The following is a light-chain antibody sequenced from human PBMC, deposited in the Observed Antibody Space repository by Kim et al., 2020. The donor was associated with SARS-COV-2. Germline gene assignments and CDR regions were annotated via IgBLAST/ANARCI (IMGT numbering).Light chain of an antibody. CDR2: GAS. V-gene: IGKV3-20*01. Sequence: CPGERATLSCRASQSVSSSYLVWYQQKPGQAPRLLIYGASSRATGIPDRFSGSGSGTDFTLTISRLEPEDFAVYYCQQYGSSPYTFGQGTKLEI. CDR1: QSVSSSY. J-gene: IGKJ2*01. CDR3: QQYGSSPYT.